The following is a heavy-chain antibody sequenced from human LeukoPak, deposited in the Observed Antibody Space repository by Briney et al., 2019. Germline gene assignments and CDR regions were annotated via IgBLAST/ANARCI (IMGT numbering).Heavy chain of an antibody. Sequence: SETLSLTCFVSDGSITNYYWSWIRQPAGKGLEWIGRLYIGRGMEYNPSLKSRVTMSVDRANMQFSLRRTSVTAADTAVYCARESRVVIGDGYHVDSWGPGTLITVSS. D-gene: IGHD2-21*01. CDR1: DGSITNYY. V-gene: IGHV4-4*07. CDR2: LYIGRGM. CDR3: ARESRVVIGDGYHVDS. J-gene: IGHJ4*02.